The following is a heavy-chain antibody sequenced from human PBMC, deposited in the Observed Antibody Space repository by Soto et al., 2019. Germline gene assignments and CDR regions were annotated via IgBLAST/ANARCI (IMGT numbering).Heavy chain of an antibody. D-gene: IGHD6-13*01. CDR3: ARGISKYSSWYEPHTWFDA. CDR2: LYFNGGT. V-gene: IGHV4-30-4*01. Sequence: QVQLQESGPGLVKPSQTLSLTCTVSGGPINSPDYYWTWIRQSPGKGLEWIGYLYFNGGTQYNPSLRTPVSMSLDTPKKHFYLKMRSVTDADTDVYYCARGISKYSSWYEPHTWFDAWGPGVLVTVSS. CDR1: GGPINSPDYY. J-gene: IGHJ5*02.